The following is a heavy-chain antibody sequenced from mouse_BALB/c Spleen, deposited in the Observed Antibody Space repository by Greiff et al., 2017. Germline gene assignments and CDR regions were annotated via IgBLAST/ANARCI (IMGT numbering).Heavy chain of an antibody. V-gene: IGHV1S127*01. CDR3: TRCYDGYYYAMDY. D-gene: IGHD2-12*01. Sequence: QVQLQQSGPQLVRPGASVKISCKASGYSFTSYWMHWVKQRPGQGLEWIGMIDPSDSETRLNQKFKDKATLTVDKSSSTAYMQLSSPTSEDSAVYYCTRCYDGYYYAMDYWGQGTSVTVSS. CDR1: GYSFTSYW. CDR2: IDPSDSET. J-gene: IGHJ4*01.